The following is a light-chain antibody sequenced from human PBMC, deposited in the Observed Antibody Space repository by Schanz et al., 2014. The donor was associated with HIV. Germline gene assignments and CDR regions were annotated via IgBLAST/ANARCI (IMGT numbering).Light chain of an antibody. Sequence: QSVLTQPPSASGTPGQRVTISCSGSSSNIGSNYVYWYQQLPGTAPKLLIYSDNQRPSRVPDRFFGSKSGTSASLAISGLRSDDEAHYYCATWDDSLNAWVFGGGTKLTVL. CDR3: ATWDDSLNAWV. J-gene: IGLJ3*02. CDR1: SSNIGSNY. CDR2: SDN. V-gene: IGLV1-47*02.